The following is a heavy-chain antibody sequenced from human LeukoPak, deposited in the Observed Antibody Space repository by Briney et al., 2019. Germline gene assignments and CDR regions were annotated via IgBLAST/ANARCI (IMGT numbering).Heavy chain of an antibody. Sequence: PSETLSLTCTVSGGSIGSNYWTWIRQPPGKGLEYIGYIYYTGGTNYNPSLKSRVTISVDTSKNQFSLKLSSVTAADTAVYFCAKYGNSGWVIDNWGQGTLVTISS. D-gene: IGHD6-19*01. CDR3: AKYGNSGWVIDN. V-gene: IGHV4-59*08. CDR1: GGSIGSNY. J-gene: IGHJ4*02. CDR2: IYYTGGT.